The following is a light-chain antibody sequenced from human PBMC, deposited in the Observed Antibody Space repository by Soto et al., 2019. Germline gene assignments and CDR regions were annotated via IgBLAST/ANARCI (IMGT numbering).Light chain of an antibody. V-gene: IGKV1-5*03. CDR3: QYYNNYCWT. CDR2: KTS. CDR1: QSISSW. Sequence: DIQLTQSPSTLSASVGDRVTITCRASQSISSWLAWYQQKPGKAPKFLIYKTSNLESGVPSRFSGSGSGTEFTFTISSLQPDDLANYYCQYYNNYCWTFGQGTKVEIK. J-gene: IGKJ1*01.